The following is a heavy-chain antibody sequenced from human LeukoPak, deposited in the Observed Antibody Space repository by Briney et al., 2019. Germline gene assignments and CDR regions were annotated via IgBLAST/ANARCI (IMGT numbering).Heavy chain of an antibody. D-gene: IGHD7-27*01. CDR1: GFTFSSYW. CDR3: GRFTRSGDSVY. J-gene: IGHJ4*02. Sequence: GSLRLSCAASGFTFSSYWMSWVRQAPGKGLEWVANIKQDGSEKQYVDSVKGRFAISRDNAENSLYLQMNSLKAEDTAVYYCGRFTRSGDSVYWGQGTLVTVPS. CDR2: IKQDGSEK. V-gene: IGHV3-7*04.